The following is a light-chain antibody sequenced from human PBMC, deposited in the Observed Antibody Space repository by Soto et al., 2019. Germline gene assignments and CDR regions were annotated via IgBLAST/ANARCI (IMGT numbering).Light chain of an antibody. Sequence: AIQLTQSPSSLSASVGDRVTISCRASQGINSALVWYQQKPGKPPNLLVYDASSLERGVPSRFSGSGSGTDFTLTISSLQPEDIATSYCQQHNSFPLTFGGGAKVEIK. CDR3: QQHNSFPLT. J-gene: IGKJ4*01. V-gene: IGKV1-13*02. CDR2: DAS. CDR1: QGINSA.